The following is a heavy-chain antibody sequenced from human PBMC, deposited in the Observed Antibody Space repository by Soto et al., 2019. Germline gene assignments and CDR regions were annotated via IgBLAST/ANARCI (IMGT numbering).Heavy chain of an antibody. CDR1: GFTFNYYS. V-gene: IGHV3-48*01. CDR2: ISSDSETK. J-gene: IGHJ5*01. CDR3: AKTLYSNYNRDS. Sequence: VQLVESGGTLVQPGGSLRLSCAASGFTFNYYSMNWVRLAPGKGLEYIAYISSDSETKHYADSVKGRFTISRDNAKNSLFLQMDSLRADDTAVYYCAKTLYSNYNRDSWDQGTLVTVSS. D-gene: IGHD4-4*01.